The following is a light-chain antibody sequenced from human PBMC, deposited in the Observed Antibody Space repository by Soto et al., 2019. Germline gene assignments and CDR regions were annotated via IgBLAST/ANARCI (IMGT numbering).Light chain of an antibody. V-gene: IGKV3-20*01. Sequence: SLSPGALAFPPGGSTTLSCSAQHGGSNSLAWYQQKPGQAPRLLIYGASKRATGIPARFSGSGSGTDFTLTISSLEPEDSAVYYCQQHGSSPTWTFGQGTKVDIK. J-gene: IGKJ1*01. CDR2: GAS. CDR3: QQHGSSPTWT. CDR1: QHGGSNS.